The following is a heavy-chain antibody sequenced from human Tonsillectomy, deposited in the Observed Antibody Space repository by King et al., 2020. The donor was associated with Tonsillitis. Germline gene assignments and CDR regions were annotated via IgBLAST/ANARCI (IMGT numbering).Heavy chain of an antibody. CDR1: GGSISSYY. CDR3: AGSYSGSWYDY. Sequence: QLQESGPGLVQPSEPLSLTCTVSGGSISSYYWSWIRQPPGKGLECIWYIHKSGSTNYNPSLKSRVTISVDTSKNQFSLKLNSVTAADTAVYYCAGSYSGSWYDYWGQGTLVTVSS. D-gene: IGHD6-13*01. CDR2: IHKSGST. J-gene: IGHJ4*02. V-gene: IGHV4-59*01.